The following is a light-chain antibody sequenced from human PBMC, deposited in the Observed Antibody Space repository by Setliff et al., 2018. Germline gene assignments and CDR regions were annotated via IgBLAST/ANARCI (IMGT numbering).Light chain of an antibody. CDR1: SSDVGGYNY. J-gene: IGLJ1*01. Sequence: QSALTQPPSASGSPGQSVTISCTGSSSDVGGYNYVSWYQQHPGKAPKLMIYEVSKRPSGVPDRFSSSKSGNTASLTVSGLQAEDEADYYCSSYAGSNNYVFGTGTKV. V-gene: IGLV2-8*01. CDR2: EVS. CDR3: SSYAGSNNYV.